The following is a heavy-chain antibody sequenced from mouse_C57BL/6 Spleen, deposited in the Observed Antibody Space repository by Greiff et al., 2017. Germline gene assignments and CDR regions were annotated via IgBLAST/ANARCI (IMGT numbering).Heavy chain of an antibody. V-gene: IGHV1-82*01. J-gene: IGHJ3*01. CDR3: ANRGAMVMGYGNSSWFAY. Sequence: QVQLKQSGPELVKPGASVKISCKASGYAFSSSWMNWVKQRPGKGLEWIGRIYPGDGDTNYNGKFKGKATLTADKSSSTAYMQLSSLTSEDSAVYFCANRGAMVMGYGNSSWFAYWGQGTLVTVSA. D-gene: IGHD2-1*01. CDR1: GYAFSSSW. CDR2: IYPGDGDT.